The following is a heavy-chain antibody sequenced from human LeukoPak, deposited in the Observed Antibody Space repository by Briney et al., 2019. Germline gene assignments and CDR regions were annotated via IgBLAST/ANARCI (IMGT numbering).Heavy chain of an antibody. CDR2: INAGNGNA. V-gene: IGHV1-3*01. CDR1: GYTFTSYA. J-gene: IGHJ4*02. CDR3: AAVPGYSSGWYVYFDY. Sequence: ASVKVSCKASGYTFTSYAMHWVRLAPGQRLEWMGWINAGNGNAKYSQKFQGRVTITRDTSASTAYMELSSLRSEDTAVYYCAAVPGYSSGWYVYFDYWGQGTLVTVSS. D-gene: IGHD6-19*01.